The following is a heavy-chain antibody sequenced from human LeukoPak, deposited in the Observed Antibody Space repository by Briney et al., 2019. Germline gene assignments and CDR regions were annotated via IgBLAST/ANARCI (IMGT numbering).Heavy chain of an antibody. D-gene: IGHD2-2*02. Sequence: ASVKVSCKASGYTFTSYDINWVRQATGQGLEWMGWMNPNSGKTRYAQKFQGRVTMTRHTSISNAYMELSSLRSEDTAVDDWARCQVVPAAIGGYYYGMDVWGQGTTVTVSS. CDR1: GYTFTSYD. CDR3: ARCQVVPAAIGGYYYGMDV. V-gene: IGHV1-8*01. CDR2: MNPNSGKT. J-gene: IGHJ6*02.